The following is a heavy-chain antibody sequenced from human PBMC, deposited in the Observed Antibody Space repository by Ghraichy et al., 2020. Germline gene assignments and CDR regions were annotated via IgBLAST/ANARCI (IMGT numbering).Heavy chain of an antibody. CDR3: ARAFGLDSSGYWDDY. Sequence: SETLSLTCTVSGGSVSSGSYYWSWIRQPPGKGLEWIGYIYYSGSTNYNPSLKSRVTISVDTSKNQFSLKLSSVTAADTAVYYCARAFGLDSSGYWDDYWGQGTLVTVSS. CDR2: IYYSGST. D-gene: IGHD3-22*01. V-gene: IGHV4-61*01. J-gene: IGHJ4*02. CDR1: GGSVSSGSYY.